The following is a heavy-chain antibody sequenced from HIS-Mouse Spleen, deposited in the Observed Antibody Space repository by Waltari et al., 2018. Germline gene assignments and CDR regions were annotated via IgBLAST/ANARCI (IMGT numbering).Heavy chain of an antibody. CDR2: ISSSSSYI. Sequence: EVQLVESGVVLVKPGGSRVRSCGACGFTFSSYALNWVSYAPGKGLDWVSSISSSSSYIYYADSVKGRFTISRDNAKNSLYLQMNSLRAEDTAVYYCASGGGYYYYGMDVWGQGTTVTVSS. V-gene: IGHV3-21*01. D-gene: IGHD3-16*01. J-gene: IGHJ6*02. CDR3: ASGGGYYYYGMDV. CDR1: GFTFSSYA.